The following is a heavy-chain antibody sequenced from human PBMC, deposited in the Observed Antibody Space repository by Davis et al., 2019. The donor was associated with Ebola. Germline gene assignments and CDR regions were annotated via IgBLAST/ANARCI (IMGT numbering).Heavy chain of an antibody. CDR2: INHSGST. CDR1: GGSISSYY. V-gene: IGHV4-34*01. Sequence: PSETLSLTCTVSGGSISSYYWSWIRQSPGKGLEWIGEINHSGSTNYNPSLKSRVTISVDTSKNQFSLKLSSVTAADTAVYYCARALAARSRGGNYYYYYMDVWGKGTTVTVSS. D-gene: IGHD6-6*01. J-gene: IGHJ6*03. CDR3: ARALAARSRGGNYYYYYMDV.